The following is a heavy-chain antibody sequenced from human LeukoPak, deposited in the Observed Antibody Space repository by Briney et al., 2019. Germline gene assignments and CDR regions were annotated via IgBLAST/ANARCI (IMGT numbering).Heavy chain of an antibody. CDR2: IIPIFGTA. CDR1: GGTFSSYA. CDR3: ARAGSRVGSSLDLDD. J-gene: IGHJ4*02. D-gene: IGHD6-6*01. Sequence: GSSVKVSCKASGGTFSSYAISWVRQAPGQGLEWMGRIIPIFGTANYAQKFQGRVTITTDEYTSTAYMELSSLRSEDTAVYYCARAGSRVGSSLDLDDWGQGTPVTVAS. V-gene: IGHV1-69*05.